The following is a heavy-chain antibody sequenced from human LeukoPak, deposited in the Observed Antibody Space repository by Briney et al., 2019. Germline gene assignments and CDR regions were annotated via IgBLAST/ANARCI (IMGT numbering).Heavy chain of an antibody. J-gene: IGHJ4*02. CDR2: ISSSGSTI. CDR3: ARSLWPEDY. D-gene: IGHD2/OR15-2a*01. CDR1: GFTFSNFE. Sequence: GGSLRLSCAASGFTFSNFEMNWVRQAPGKGLEWVSYISSSGSTIHYADSVKGRFTISRDNANNSLYLQMTSLRAEDTAVYYCARSLWPEDYWGQGTLVTVSS. V-gene: IGHV3-48*03.